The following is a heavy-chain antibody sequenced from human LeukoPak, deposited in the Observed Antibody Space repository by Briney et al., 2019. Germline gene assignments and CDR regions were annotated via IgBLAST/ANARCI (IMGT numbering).Heavy chain of an antibody. CDR1: GASISSSSYY. Sequence: PSETLSLTCTVSGASISSSSYYWGWIRQPPGKGLEWIGSIYYSGSTYYNPSLKSRVTISVDTSKNQFSLKLSSVTAADTAVYYCARAGELLWYNWFDPWGQGTLVTVSS. V-gene: IGHV4-39*07. CDR2: IYYSGST. D-gene: IGHD3-10*01. J-gene: IGHJ5*02. CDR3: ARAGELLWYNWFDP.